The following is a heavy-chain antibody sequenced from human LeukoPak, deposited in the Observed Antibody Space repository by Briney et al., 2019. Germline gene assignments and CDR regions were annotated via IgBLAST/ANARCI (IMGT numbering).Heavy chain of an antibody. V-gene: IGHV3-7*01. Sequence: TGGSLRLSCAASGFTFSSYAMSWVRQAPGKGLEWVANIKQDGSEKYYVDSVKGRFTISRDNAKNSLYLQMNSLRAEDTAVYYCARASGWYHFDYWGQGTLVTVSS. D-gene: IGHD6-19*01. CDR1: GFTFSSYA. J-gene: IGHJ4*02. CDR3: ARASGWYHFDY. CDR2: IKQDGSEK.